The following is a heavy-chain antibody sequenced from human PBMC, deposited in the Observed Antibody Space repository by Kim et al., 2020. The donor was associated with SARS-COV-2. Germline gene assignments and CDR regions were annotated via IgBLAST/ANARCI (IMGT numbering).Heavy chain of an antibody. CDR1: GFTFSSYA. CDR2: ISYDGSNK. V-gene: IGHV3-30*04. D-gene: IGHD6-19*01. CDR3: ARGKRIAVAGTFDY. J-gene: IGHJ4*02. Sequence: GGSLRLSCAASGFTFSSYAMHWVRQAPGKGLEWVAVISYDGSNKYYADSVKGRFTISRDNSKNTLYLQMNSLRAEDTAVYYCARGKRIAVAGTFDYWGQGTLVTVSS.